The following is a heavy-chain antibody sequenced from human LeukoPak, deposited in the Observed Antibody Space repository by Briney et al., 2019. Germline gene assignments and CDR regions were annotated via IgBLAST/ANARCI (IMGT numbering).Heavy chain of an antibody. CDR3: ARNYYDSSGYANWFDP. CDR2: ISSSSSYI. D-gene: IGHD3-22*01. J-gene: IGHJ5*02. V-gene: IGHV3-21*01. CDR1: GFTFSSYA. Sequence: GGSLRLSCAASGFTFSSYAMSWVRQAPGKGLEWVSSISSSSSYIYYADSVKGRFTISRDNAKNSLYLQMNSLRAEDTAVYYCARNYYDSSGYANWFDPWGQGTLVTVSS.